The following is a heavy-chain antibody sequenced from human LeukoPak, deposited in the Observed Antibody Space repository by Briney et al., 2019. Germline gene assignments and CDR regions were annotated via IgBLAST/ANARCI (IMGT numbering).Heavy chain of an antibody. D-gene: IGHD1-26*01. V-gene: IGHV3-30*18. CDR3: AKSGEELAFDY. CDR1: GFTFGSYG. J-gene: IGHJ4*02. Sequence: GGSLRLSCAASGFTFGSYGMHWVRQAPGKGLEWVAVISYDGSNKYYADSVKGRFTISRDNSKNTLYLQMNSLRAEDTAVYYCAKSGEELAFDYWGQGTLVTVSS. CDR2: ISYDGSNK.